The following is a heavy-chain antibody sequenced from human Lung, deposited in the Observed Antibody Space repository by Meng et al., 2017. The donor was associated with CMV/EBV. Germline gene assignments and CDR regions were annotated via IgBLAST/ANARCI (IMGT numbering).Heavy chain of an antibody. Sequence: SLRLSCTVTDVSISNSSFFWGWIRQPPGKGLEWIGSFFHSGDTYSNPSLRSRVAISVDTSKNQFSLRLNSVTATDTAMYYCARHLRGYSWPKSDWGQGTLVTVSS. J-gene: IGHJ4*02. D-gene: IGHD1-26*01. CDR3: ARHLRGYSWPKSD. V-gene: IGHV4-39*01. CDR2: FFHSGDT. CDR1: DVSISNSSFF.